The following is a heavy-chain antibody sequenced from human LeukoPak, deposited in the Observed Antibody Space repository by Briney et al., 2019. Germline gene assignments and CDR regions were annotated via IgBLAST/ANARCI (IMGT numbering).Heavy chain of an antibody. D-gene: IGHD6-19*01. V-gene: IGHV3-13*01. J-gene: IGHJ4*02. CDR2: IGTAGDT. CDR1: GFTFSSYD. Sequence: GGSLRLSCAASGFTFSSYDMHWVRQATGKGLEWVSAIGTAGDTYYPGSVKGRFTISRENAKNSLYLQMNSLRAGDTAAYYCARVRSSGWLDYWGQGTLVTVSS. CDR3: ARVRSSGWLDY.